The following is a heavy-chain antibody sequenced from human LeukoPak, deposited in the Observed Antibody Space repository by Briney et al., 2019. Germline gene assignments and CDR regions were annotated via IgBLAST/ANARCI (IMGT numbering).Heavy chain of an antibody. Sequence: ASVKVSCKASGYTLTGYYMHWVRQAPGQGLEWMGRINPSGGSTNYAQKFQGRVTMTRDTSTSTVYMELSSLRSDDTAVYYCAREPLNGFDPWGQGTLVTVSS. V-gene: IGHV1-46*01. J-gene: IGHJ5*02. CDR2: INPSGGST. CDR3: AREPLNGFDP. CDR1: GYTLTGYY.